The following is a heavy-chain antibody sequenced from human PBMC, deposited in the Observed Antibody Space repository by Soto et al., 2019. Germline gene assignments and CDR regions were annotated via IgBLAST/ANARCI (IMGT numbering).Heavy chain of an antibody. V-gene: IGHV3-15*01. Sequence: EVQLVESGGDLVKPGGSLRLSCAVSGFTVSEAWMSWVRQAPGKGLDWVGRIKSKTSGGTTDYAAPVKGRFAISRDDSKKTLYLQMNSLEAEDTAVYYCTTDPGGGVSARAVRDYWGQGTLVTVSS. CDR3: TTDPGGGVSARAVRDY. D-gene: IGHD6-6*01. J-gene: IGHJ4*02. CDR2: IKSKTSGGTT. CDR1: GFTVSEAW.